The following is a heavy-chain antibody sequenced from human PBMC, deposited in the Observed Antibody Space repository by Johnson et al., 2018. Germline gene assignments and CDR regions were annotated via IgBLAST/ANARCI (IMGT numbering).Heavy chain of an antibody. CDR1: GFTFTSYA. D-gene: IGHD1-1*01. Sequence: VQLVQSGGGLVQPGGSLRLSCAGSGFTFTSYAMNWVRQAPGKGLEWVSAISGGGDFTYYADSVKGRFTISRDNSKNTLYLQMNSLRAENTALEYCAKPIKPLSPQRHEAFDIWGQGPMVSVSS. CDR3: AKPIKPLSPQRHEAFDI. V-gene: IGHV3-23*04. J-gene: IGHJ3*02. CDR2: ISGGGDFT.